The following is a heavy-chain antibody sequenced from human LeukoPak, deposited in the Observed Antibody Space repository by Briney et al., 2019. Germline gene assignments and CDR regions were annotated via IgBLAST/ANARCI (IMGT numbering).Heavy chain of an antibody. J-gene: IGHJ4*02. Sequence: ASVKVSCKASGYTFTSYGISWVRQAPGQGLEWMGIINCSGGTTNYAQKFQGRVSITRDTSTSAVYMDLSSLRSEDTAVYYCARGSSVWFDYWGQGTLVTVSS. V-gene: IGHV1-46*01. CDR1: GYTFTSYG. CDR3: ARGSSVWFDY. CDR2: INCSGGTT. D-gene: IGHD6-19*01.